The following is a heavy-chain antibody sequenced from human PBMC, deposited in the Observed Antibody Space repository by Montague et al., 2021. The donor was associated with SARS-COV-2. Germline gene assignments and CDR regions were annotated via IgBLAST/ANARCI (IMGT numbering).Heavy chain of an antibody. CDR3: ARDRFDFGAGRQGTIDF. D-gene: IGHD3-10*01. Sequence: SETLSLTCSVSGDSITNHYWSWIRQPAGKGLEWIGRMHFTGKTNFSLFFSSRLTVSADTSKNQFSLKLTSVTAADTAMYFCARDRFDFGAGRQGTIDFWGQGTLVTVSS. CDR1: GDSITNHY. V-gene: IGHV4-4*07. J-gene: IGHJ4*02. CDR2: MHFTGKT.